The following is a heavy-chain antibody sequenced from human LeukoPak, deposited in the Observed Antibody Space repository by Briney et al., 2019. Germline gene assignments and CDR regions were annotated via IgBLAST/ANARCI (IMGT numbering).Heavy chain of an antibody. D-gene: IGHD5-24*01. CDR1: GFTFSSYA. CDR2: ISGSGGST. V-gene: IGHV3-23*01. Sequence: PGGSLRLSCAASGFTFSSYAMSWVRQAPGKGLEWVSAISGSGGSTYYADSVKGRFTISRDNSKNTLYLQMDSLRAEDTAVYYCAKVRGRWPNYYFDYWGQGTLVTVSS. J-gene: IGHJ4*02. CDR3: AKVRGRWPNYYFDY.